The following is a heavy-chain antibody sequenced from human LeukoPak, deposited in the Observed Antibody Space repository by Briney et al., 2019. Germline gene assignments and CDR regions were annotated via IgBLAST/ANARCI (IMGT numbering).Heavy chain of an antibody. CDR2: ISSSGSTI. J-gene: IGHJ6*03. Sequence: GGSLRLSCSASGLTFSSYEMNWVRPAPGKGLEWVSYISSSGSTIYYADSVKGRFTISRENGKSSLYLQMNSLRAEDTAVYYCVRASHIVVVTGIPQGYYYYMDVWGKGTTVTVSS. D-gene: IGHD2-21*02. CDR3: VRASHIVVVTGIPQGYYYYMDV. CDR1: GLTFSSYE. V-gene: IGHV3-48*03.